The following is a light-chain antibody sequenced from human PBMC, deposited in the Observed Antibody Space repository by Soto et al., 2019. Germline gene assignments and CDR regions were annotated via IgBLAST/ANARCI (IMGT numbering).Light chain of an antibody. Sequence: EIVLTQSPGTLSLSPGDRATLSCRASQSVTSSYLSWYQQKPGQAPRLLIYGASTRATGIPDRFSGSGSGTDFTLTISRLEPEDFAIYYCQQFDSSRLTFGGGTKVDIK. CDR3: QQFDSSRLT. CDR2: GAS. CDR1: QSVTSSY. V-gene: IGKV3-20*01. J-gene: IGKJ4*01.